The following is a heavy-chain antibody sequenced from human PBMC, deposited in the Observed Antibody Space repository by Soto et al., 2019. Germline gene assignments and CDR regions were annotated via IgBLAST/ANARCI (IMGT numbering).Heavy chain of an antibody. Sequence: EVQLVESVGGLKQPGGSLRLSCAASGFTFRSYSMNWVRQSPGKGREWGAYISSSNGTINYADSVKGRFIIARDNAKNSLYLQMHSLRDEDTAVYYCAREGWTLLKTGMDVWGQGTTVTVAS. CDR1: GFTFRSYS. J-gene: IGHJ6*02. V-gene: IGHV3-48*02. D-gene: IGHD2-15*01. CDR2: ISSSNGTI. CDR3: AREGWTLLKTGMDV.